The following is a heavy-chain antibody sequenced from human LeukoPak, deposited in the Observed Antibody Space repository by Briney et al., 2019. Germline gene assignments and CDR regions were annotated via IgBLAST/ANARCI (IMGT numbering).Heavy chain of an antibody. V-gene: IGHV3-74*01. CDR3: AKDDSYGGNSNFDY. J-gene: IGHJ4*02. D-gene: IGHD4-23*01. CDR2: INSDGSWT. Sequence: GGSLRLSCAASGNYWMHWVRQAPGKGLVWVSHINSDGSWTSYADSVKGRFTIPKDNAKNTVYLRMNSLRAEDTALYYCAKDDSYGGNSNFDYWGQGTLVTVSS. CDR1: GNYW.